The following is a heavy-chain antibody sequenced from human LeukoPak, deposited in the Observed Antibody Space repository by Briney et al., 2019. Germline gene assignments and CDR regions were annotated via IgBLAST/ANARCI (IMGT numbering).Heavy chain of an antibody. CDR2: ISGSGGST. D-gene: IGHD2-15*01. Sequence: GGSLRLSCAASGFTFSSYAMSWVRQAPGKWLEWVSAISGSGGSTYYADSVKGRFTISRDNSKNTLYLQMNSLRAEDTAVYYCAKDLYCSGGSCLNWGQGTLVTVSS. CDR3: AKDLYCSGGSCLN. J-gene: IGHJ4*02. CDR1: GFTFSSYA. V-gene: IGHV3-23*01.